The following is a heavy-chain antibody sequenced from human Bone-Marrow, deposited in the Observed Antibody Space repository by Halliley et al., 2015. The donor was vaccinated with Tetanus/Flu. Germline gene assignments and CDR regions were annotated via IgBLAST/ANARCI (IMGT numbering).Heavy chain of an antibody. CDR1: GDTFISYG. J-gene: IGHJ6*02. CDR3: AGASYEFWSGSCVYYDMDV. CDR2: IIPILGAP. Sequence: QVQLVQSGAEVKKPGSSVKVPCKASGDTFISYGVSWVRLAPGQGLEWMGGIIPILGAPNYAQKFQGRVTITADESTSTAYMELSSLRSEDTAFYYCAGASYEFWSGSCVYYDMDVWGQGTSVTVSS. V-gene: IGHV1-69*01. D-gene: IGHD3-3*01.